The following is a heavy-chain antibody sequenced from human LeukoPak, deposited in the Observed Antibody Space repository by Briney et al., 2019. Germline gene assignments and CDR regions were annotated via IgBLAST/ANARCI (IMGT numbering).Heavy chain of an antibody. J-gene: IGHJ4*02. V-gene: IGHV3-13*01. D-gene: IGHD3-10*01. CDR1: GFTFSNYD. Sequence: GGSLRLSWAASGFTFSNYDMHWVRQATGKGLEWVSAIGTAGDTYYSGSVKGRFTISRENAKNSLYLQMNSLKAGDTAVYYCARGGWFGELLRPFDYWGQGSLVTVSS. CDR3: ARGGWFGELLRPFDY. CDR2: IGTAGDT.